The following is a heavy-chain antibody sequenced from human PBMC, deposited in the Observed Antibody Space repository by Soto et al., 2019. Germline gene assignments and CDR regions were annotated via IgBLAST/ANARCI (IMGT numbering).Heavy chain of an antibody. CDR1: GYTFTSYA. J-gene: IGHJ4*02. V-gene: IGHV1-3*01. CDR2: INAGNGNT. CDR3: ASGYCSGGSCYPFPDYFDY. D-gene: IGHD2-15*01. Sequence: QVQLVQSGAEVKKPGASVKVSCKASGYTFTSYAMHWVRQAPGQRLEWMGWINAGNGNTKYSQKFQGRVTITADKSTSTAYMELSSLRSEDTAVYYCASGYCSGGSCYPFPDYFDYWGQGTLVTVSS.